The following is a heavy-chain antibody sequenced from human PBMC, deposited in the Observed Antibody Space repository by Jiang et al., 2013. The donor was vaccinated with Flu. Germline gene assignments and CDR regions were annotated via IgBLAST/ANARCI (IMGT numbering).Heavy chain of an antibody. Sequence: KPTQTLTLTCTFSGFSLSTSGVGVGWIRQPPGKALEWLALIYWDGDKRYSPSLKSRLTITKDTSKNQVVLTMTNMDPVDTATYYCAHILRGYSYGYGWVQYWGQGTLVTVSS. J-gene: IGHJ4*02. V-gene: IGHV2-5*02. D-gene: IGHD5-18*01. CDR3: AHILRGYSYGYGWVQY. CDR2: IYWDGDK. CDR1: GFSLSTSGVG.